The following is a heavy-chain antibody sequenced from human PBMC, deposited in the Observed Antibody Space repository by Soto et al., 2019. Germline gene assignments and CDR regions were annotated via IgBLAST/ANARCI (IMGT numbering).Heavy chain of an antibody. V-gene: IGHV3-74*01. CDR3: ARGIFGSGTANDY. Sequence: GGSLRLSCAASGFTFSSYWMSWVRQAPGKGLEWVSRINGDGSGTSYADFVKGRFTISRDDAKNTLFLQMNGLRAEDTAVYYCARGIFGSGTANDYWGQGTLVTVSS. D-gene: IGHD3-10*01. CDR2: INGDGSGT. J-gene: IGHJ4*02. CDR1: GFTFSSYW.